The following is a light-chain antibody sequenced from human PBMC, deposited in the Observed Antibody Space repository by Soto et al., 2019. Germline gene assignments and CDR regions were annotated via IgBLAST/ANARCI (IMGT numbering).Light chain of an antibody. V-gene: IGKV2-28*01. CDR3: MQALQART. CDR2: LGS. Sequence: DVVMTQSPLSLPVTPGEPASISCRSSQSLLHSDGYNYLDWYLRKPGQSPQLLIYLGSNRASGVPDRFSGSGSGTDFTLKISRVEAEDVGIYYCMQALQARTFGQGTKVDI. J-gene: IGKJ1*01. CDR1: QSLLHSDGYNY.